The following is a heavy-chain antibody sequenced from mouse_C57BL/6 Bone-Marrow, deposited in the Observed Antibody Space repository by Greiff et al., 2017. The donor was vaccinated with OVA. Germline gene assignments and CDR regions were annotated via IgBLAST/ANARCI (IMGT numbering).Heavy chain of an antibody. CDR3: ARHEDGYYASYFDY. Sequence: VQLQESGPELVKPGASVKISCKASGYAFSSSWMNWVKQRPGKGLEWIGRLYPGDGDTNYNGKFKGKATLTADKSSSTAYMQLSSLTSEDSAVYFWARHEDGYYASYFDYWGRGTTLTVSS. V-gene: IGHV1-82*01. CDR2: LYPGDGDT. CDR1: GYAFSSSW. D-gene: IGHD2-3*01. J-gene: IGHJ2*01.